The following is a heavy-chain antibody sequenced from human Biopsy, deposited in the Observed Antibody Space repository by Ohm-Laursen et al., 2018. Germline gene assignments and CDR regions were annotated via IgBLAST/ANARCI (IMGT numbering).Heavy chain of an antibody. J-gene: IGHJ6*02. Sequence: GSSVKVSCKLSGGSFSNYAVSWARQAPGQGLEWMGGIVTFFGTVKYAQRFQGRLTITTDRSTDTAYMELSSLTSEDTAVYYCASQTPRNPNILTGAFHYDMAVWGQGTTVTVSS. CDR2: IVTFFGTV. CDR3: ASQTPRNPNILTGAFHYDMAV. V-gene: IGHV1-69*05. D-gene: IGHD3-9*01. CDR1: GGSFSNYA.